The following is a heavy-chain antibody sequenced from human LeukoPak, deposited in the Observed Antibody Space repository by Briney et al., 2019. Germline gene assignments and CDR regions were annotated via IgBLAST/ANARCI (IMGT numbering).Heavy chain of an antibody. CDR1: GNSISSGYY. CDR2: MYHSGNT. D-gene: IGHD3-10*01. J-gene: IGHJ5*02. CDR3: ARVSGTWFDP. V-gene: IGHV4-38-2*02. Sequence: SETLSLTCTVSGNSISSGYYWGWIRQPPGKGLEWIGNMYHSGNTYYNPSLKSRVTISVDTSKNQFSLKLRSVTAADTAVYYCARVSGTWFDPWGQGTLVTVSS.